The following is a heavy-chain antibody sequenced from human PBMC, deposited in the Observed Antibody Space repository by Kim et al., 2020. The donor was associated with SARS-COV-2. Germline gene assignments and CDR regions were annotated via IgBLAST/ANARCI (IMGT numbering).Heavy chain of an antibody. CDR2: ISWNSGSI. V-gene: IGHV3-9*01. Sequence: GGSLRLSCAASGFTFDDYAMHWVRQAPGKGLEWVSGISWNSGSIGYADSVKGRFTISRDNAKNSLYLQMNSLRAEDTALYYCTKAAATITMMNWFDPWGQGTLVTVSS. CDR3: TKAAATITMMNWFDP. D-gene: IGHD3-22*01. CDR1: GFTFDDYA. J-gene: IGHJ5*02.